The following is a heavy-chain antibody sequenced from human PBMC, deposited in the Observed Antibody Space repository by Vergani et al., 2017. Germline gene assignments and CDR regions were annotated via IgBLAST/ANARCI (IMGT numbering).Heavy chain of an antibody. Sequence: VQLVESGGGVVQPGRSLRLSCAASGFTFSSYAMHWVRQAPGKGLEWVANIKQDGSEKYYVDSVKGRFTISRDNAKNSLYLQMNSLRAEDTAVYYCARVGQLPAAPEYFDYWGQGTLVTVSS. V-gene: IGHV3-7*01. CDR3: ARVGQLPAAPEYFDY. CDR1: GFTFSSYA. D-gene: IGHD2-2*01. J-gene: IGHJ4*02. CDR2: IKQDGSEK.